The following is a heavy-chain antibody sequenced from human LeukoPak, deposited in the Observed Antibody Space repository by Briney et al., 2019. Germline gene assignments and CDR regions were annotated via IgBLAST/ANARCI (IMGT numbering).Heavy chain of an antibody. CDR1: GYTFTKYY. CDR2: INPSGGGT. V-gene: IGHV1-46*01. J-gene: IGHJ4*02. CDR3: ARDHGGPARKLILY. D-gene: IGHD3-10*01. Sequence: ASVKVSCKASGYTFTKYYMHWVRQAPGQGLEWMGIINPSGGGTTYAQKFQGRVTMTRDTSTSKVYMELSSLRSEDTAVYYCARDHGGPARKLILYWGQGTLVTVSS.